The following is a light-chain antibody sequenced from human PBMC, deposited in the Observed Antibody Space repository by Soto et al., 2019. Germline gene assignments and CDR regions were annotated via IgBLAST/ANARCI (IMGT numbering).Light chain of an antibody. CDR1: SSDVGTYNY. CDR2: EVS. Sequence: QSALTQPASVSGSPGQSITISCTGTSSDVGTYNYVSWYQHRPGTAPKLMIYEVSNRPSGVSNRFSGSKSGNTASLTISGLQAYDEADYYCSSYASSTTLDVLFGGGTKLTVL. V-gene: IGLV2-14*01. J-gene: IGLJ2*01. CDR3: SSYASSTTLDVL.